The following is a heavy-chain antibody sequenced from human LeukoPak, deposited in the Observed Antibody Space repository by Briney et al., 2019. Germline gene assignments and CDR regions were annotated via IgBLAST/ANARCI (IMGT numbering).Heavy chain of an antibody. CDR1: GGSISSYY. V-gene: IGHV4-59*01. CDR2: IYYSGSA. D-gene: IGHD6-19*01. J-gene: IGHJ4*02. Sequence: SETLSLTCTVSGGSISSYYWSWIRQPPGKGLEWIGYIYYSGSANYNPSLKSRVTISVDTSKNQFSLKLSSVTAADTAVYYCARGNSIAVAGNYWGQGTLVTVSS. CDR3: ARGNSIAVAGNY.